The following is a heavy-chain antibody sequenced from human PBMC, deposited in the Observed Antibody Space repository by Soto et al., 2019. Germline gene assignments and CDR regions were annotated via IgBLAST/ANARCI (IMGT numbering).Heavy chain of an antibody. D-gene: IGHD3-10*01. CDR2: ISYDGSNK. CDR1: RLTLSSYA. CDR3: ARGITMVRGVIIDYFDY. J-gene: IGHJ4*02. V-gene: IGHV3-30-3*01. Sequence: QVQLVESGGGVVQPGRSLRLSCAASRLTLSSYAMHWVRQAPGKGLEWVAVISYDGSNKYYADSVKGRFTISRENSKNTLYLQMNSLRAEDTAVYYCARGITMVRGVIIDYFDYWGQGTLVTVSS.